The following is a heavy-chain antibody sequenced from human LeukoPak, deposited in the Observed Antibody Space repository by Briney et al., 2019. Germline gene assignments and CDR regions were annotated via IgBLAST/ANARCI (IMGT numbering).Heavy chain of an antibody. D-gene: IGHD6-13*01. J-gene: IGHJ4*02. CDR2: INHSGST. V-gene: IGHV4-34*01. CDR1: GFTFSSYG. CDR3: ARVLTAADESPVDY. Sequence: GSLRLSCAASGFTFSSYGMHWIRQPPGKGLEWIGEINHSGSTNYNPSLKSRVTISVDTSKNQFSLKLSSVTAADTAVYYCARVLTAADESPVDYWGQGTLVTVSS.